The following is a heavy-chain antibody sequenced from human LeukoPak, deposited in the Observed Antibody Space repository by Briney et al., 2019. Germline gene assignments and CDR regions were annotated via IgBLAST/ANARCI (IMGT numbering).Heavy chain of an antibody. J-gene: IGHJ4*02. CDR1: GGSFSGYY. CDR3: ARLNYDILTGYRWGYFDY. V-gene: IGHV4-34*01. CDR2: INHSGST. D-gene: IGHD3-9*01. Sequence: SETLSLTCAVYGGSFSGYYWSWIRQPPGKGLEWIGEINHSGSTNYNPSLKSRVTISVDTSKNQFSLKLSSVTAADTAVYYCARLNYDILTGYRWGYFDYWGQGTLVTVSS.